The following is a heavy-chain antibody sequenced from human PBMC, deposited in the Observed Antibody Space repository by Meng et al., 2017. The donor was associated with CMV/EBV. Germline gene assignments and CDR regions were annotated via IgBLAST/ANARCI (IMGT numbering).Heavy chain of an antibody. V-gene: IGHV3-20*04. CDR2: INWNGGST. D-gene: IGHD6-13*01. CDR1: GFTFDDYG. J-gene: IGHJ6*02. CDR3: AREGGIAAAGYYYYGMDV. Sequence: ESLKISCAASGFTFDDYGMSWVRQAPGKGLEWVSGINWNGGSTGYVDSVKGRFTISRDNAKNSLYLQMNSLRAEDTALYYCAREGGIAAAGYYYYGMDVWGQGTTVTVSS.